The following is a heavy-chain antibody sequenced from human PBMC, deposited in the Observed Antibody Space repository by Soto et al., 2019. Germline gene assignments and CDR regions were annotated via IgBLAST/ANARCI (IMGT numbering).Heavy chain of an antibody. V-gene: IGHV1-18*01. CDR1: GYTFTSYG. CDR2: ISAYNGNT. J-gene: IGHJ6*03. CDR3: ARDNTGTTPDYYYYYMDV. Sequence: ASVKVSCKASGYTFTSYGISWVRQAPGQGLEWMGWISAYNGNTNYAQKLQGRVTMTTDTSTSTAYMELRSLRSDDTAVYYCARDNTGTTPDYYYYYMDVWGEGTTVTVSS. D-gene: IGHD1-1*01.